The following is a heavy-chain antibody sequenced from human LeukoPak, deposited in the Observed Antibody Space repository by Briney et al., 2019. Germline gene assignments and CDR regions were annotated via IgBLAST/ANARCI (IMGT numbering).Heavy chain of an antibody. CDR1: GGSISNYY. V-gene: IGHV6-1*01. CDR3: ARGSHSSFDY. Sequence: PSETLSLTCTVSGGSISNYYWNWIRQPPGKGLEWLGRTYYRPKFNTDYAVSVKSRIAINSDTSKNQFSLQLNSVTPEDTGVYYCARGSHSSFDYWGQGTLVTVSS. D-gene: IGHD3-10*01. CDR2: TYYRPKFNT. J-gene: IGHJ4*02.